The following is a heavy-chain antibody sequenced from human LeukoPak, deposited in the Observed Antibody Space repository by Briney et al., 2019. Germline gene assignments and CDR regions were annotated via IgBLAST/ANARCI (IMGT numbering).Heavy chain of an antibody. CDR1: GLAFSAYK. CDR3: VVGGSPGY. D-gene: IGHD2-15*01. J-gene: IGHJ4*02. Sequence: GGSLRLSCAASGLAFSAYKMYWVRQAPRKGLVWVSRISTDGYTTDYADFVQGRFTASRDNTKNTWSLEMNSPRAEDTAVYYCVVGGSPGYWGQGTLVTVSS. V-gene: IGHV3-74*01. CDR2: ISTDGYTT.